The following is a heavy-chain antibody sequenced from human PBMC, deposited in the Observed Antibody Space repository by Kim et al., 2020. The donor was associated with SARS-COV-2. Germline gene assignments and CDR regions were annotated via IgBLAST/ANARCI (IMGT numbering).Heavy chain of an antibody. CDR3: ARGGYCSGGSCQYFDY. CDR2: ISYDGSNK. V-gene: IGHV3-30*04. J-gene: IGHJ4*02. CDR1: GFTFSSYA. D-gene: IGHD2-15*01. Sequence: GGSLRLSCAASGFTFSSYAMHWVRQAPGKGLEWVAVISYDGSNKYYADSVKGRFTISRDNSKNTLYLQMNSLRAEDTAVYYCARGGYCSGGSCQYFDYWGQGTLVTVSS.